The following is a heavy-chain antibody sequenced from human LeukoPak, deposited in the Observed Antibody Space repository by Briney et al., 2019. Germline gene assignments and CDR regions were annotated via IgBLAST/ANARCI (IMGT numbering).Heavy chain of an antibody. J-gene: IGHJ4*02. Sequence: PSETLSLTCPISGGSISSYYWSWIRQPPGKGLEWIGYIYYSGSTHYNPSLRSRVTISVDTSKNQVSLKRSSVTAADTAVYYCARGQNYYGSGTYYAFDYWAQGTLVTVSS. CDR2: IYYSGST. D-gene: IGHD3-10*01. CDR3: ARGQNYYGSGTYYAFDY. V-gene: IGHV4-59*01. CDR1: GGSISSYY.